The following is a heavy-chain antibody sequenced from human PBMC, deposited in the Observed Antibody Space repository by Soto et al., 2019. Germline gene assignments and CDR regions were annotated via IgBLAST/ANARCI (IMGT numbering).Heavy chain of an antibody. D-gene: IGHD3-22*01. V-gene: IGHV4-34*01. CDR2: INHSGST. J-gene: IGHJ5*02. Sequence: SETLSLTCAVYGGSFSGYYWSWIRQPPGKGLEWIGEINHSGSTNYNPSLKSRVTISVDTSKNQFSLKLSSVTAADTAVYYCARGRRYYDSSGYYSRTNNWFDPWGQGTLVTVSS. CDR1: GGSFSGYY. CDR3: ARGRRYYDSSGYYSRTNNWFDP.